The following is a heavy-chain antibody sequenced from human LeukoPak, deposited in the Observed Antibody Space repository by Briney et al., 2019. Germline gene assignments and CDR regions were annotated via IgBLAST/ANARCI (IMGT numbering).Heavy chain of an antibody. Sequence: SETLSVTCAVYGGSFSGYYWSWIRQPPGNGLEWIGEINHSGSTNYNPSLKSRVTISVDTSKNQFSLKLSSVTAADTAVYYCARDGLGDGMDVWGQGTTVTVSS. D-gene: IGHD4-17*01. CDR3: ARDGLGDGMDV. CDR2: INHSGST. CDR1: GGSFSGYY. J-gene: IGHJ6*02. V-gene: IGHV4-34*01.